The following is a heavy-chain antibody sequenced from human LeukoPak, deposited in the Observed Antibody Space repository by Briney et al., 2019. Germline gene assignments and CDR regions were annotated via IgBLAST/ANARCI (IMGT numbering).Heavy chain of an antibody. Sequence: SVKVSCKASGGTFSSYAISWVRQAPGQGLEWMGGIIPIFGTANYAQKFQGRVTITTDESTSTAYMELSSLRSEDTAVYYCASGRVVKPLREPPPDVWGKGTTVTVSS. CDR1: GGTFSSYA. V-gene: IGHV1-69*05. J-gene: IGHJ6*04. D-gene: IGHD3-3*01. CDR3: ASGRVVKPLREPPPDV. CDR2: IIPIFGTA.